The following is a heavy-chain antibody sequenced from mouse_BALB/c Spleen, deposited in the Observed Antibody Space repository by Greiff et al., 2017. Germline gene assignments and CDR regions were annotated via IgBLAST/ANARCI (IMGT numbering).Heavy chain of an antibody. J-gene: IGHJ4*01. CDR3: TRDPGYEDAMDY. V-gene: IGHV5-6-4*01. CDR1: GFTFSSYT. D-gene: IGHD2-14*01. CDR2: ISSGGSYT. Sequence: DVKLVESGGDLVKPGGSLKLSCAASGFTFSSYTMSWVRQTPEKRLEWVATISSGGSYTYYPDSVKGRFTISRDNAKNTLYLQMSSLKSEDTAMYYCTRDPGYEDAMDYWGQGTSVTVSS.